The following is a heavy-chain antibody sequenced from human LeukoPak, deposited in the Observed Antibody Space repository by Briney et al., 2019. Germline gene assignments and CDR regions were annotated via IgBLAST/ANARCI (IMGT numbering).Heavy chain of an antibody. V-gene: IGHV3-7*01. CDR1: GVTCSSYG. CDR3: ARSIAAALDY. J-gene: IGHJ4*02. Sequence: GGSRGLSCAASGVTCSSYGMSWGRQAPGKGMEWVANIKQDGSEKYYVDSVKGRFTISRDNAKNSLYLQMNSLRAEDTAVYYCARSIAAALDYWGQGTLVTVSS. D-gene: IGHD6-13*01. CDR2: IKQDGSEK.